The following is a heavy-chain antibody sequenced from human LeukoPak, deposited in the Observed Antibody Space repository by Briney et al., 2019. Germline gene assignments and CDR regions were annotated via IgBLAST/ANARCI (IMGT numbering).Heavy chain of an antibody. Sequence: ASVKVSCKASGYIFTSYAMHWVRQAPGQRLEWMGWINGGKGNIKYSQKFQGRVTITRDTSASTAYMELSSLRSEDTAVYYCARDRGSVTGRWFDPWGQGTLVTVSS. CDR2: INGGKGNI. J-gene: IGHJ5*02. V-gene: IGHV1-3*01. CDR3: ARDRGSVTGRWFDP. CDR1: GYIFTSYA. D-gene: IGHD6-19*01.